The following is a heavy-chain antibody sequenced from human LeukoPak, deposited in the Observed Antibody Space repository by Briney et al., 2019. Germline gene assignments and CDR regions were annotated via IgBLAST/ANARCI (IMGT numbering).Heavy chain of an antibody. CDR1: GFTFSSYG. Sequence: PGGSLRLSCVASGFTFSSYGIHWVRRAPGKGLEWVAFIGYDGSNKYYRDSVKGRFTISRDNSKNTLYLQMNSLRAEDTAVYYCAKDGYNYYIDYWGQGTLVTVSS. D-gene: IGHD5-24*01. J-gene: IGHJ4*02. CDR3: AKDGYNYYIDY. CDR2: IGYDGSNK. V-gene: IGHV3-30*02.